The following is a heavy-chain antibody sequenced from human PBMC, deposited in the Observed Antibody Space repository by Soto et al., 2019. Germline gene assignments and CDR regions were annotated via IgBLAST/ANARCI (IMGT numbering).Heavy chain of an antibody. CDR3: AKDPGYSSSWYASTIDY. V-gene: IGHV3-23*01. CDR1: GFTFSGYA. Sequence: GGSLRLSCAASGFTFSGYAMSWVRQAPGKGLEWVSAMSGSGGSRYYADSVKGRFTISRDSSKDTLYLQMNSLRAEDTAVYYCAKDPGYSSSWYASTIDYWGQGTLATVSS. J-gene: IGHJ4*02. CDR2: MSGSGGSR. D-gene: IGHD6-13*01.